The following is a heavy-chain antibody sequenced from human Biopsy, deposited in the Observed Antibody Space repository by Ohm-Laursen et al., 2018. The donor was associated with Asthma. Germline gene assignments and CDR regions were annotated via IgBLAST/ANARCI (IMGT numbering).Heavy chain of an antibody. CDR2: IYYSGST. D-gene: IGHD3-22*01. J-gene: IGHJ4*02. V-gene: IGHV4-59*06. CDR3: ARAQDYYDSRGYYRSFDY. Sequence: SETLSLTCTVSGDSISSYHWTWIRQHPGKGLEWIGFIYYSGSTYYNPSLNSRVSISIDTSKNQFSLKLSSVTAADTAVYYCARAQDYYDSRGYYRSFDYWGQGTLVTVSS. CDR1: GDSISSYH.